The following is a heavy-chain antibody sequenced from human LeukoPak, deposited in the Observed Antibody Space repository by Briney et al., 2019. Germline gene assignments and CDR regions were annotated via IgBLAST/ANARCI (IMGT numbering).Heavy chain of an antibody. CDR1: GGTFSSYA. D-gene: IGHD6-13*01. CDR2: IIPIFGTA. Sequence: SVKVSCKASGGTFSSYAISWVRQAPGQGLEWMGRIIPIFGTANYEQKFQGRVTTTTDESTITAYIVLSSLRSEDTAGYYCAREEAGDFDYWGQGTLVTVSS. CDR3: AREEAGDFDY. J-gene: IGHJ4*02. V-gene: IGHV1-69*05.